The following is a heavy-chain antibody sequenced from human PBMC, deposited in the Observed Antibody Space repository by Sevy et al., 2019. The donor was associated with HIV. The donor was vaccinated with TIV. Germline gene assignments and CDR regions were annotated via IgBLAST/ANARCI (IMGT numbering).Heavy chain of an antibody. V-gene: IGHV3-7*01. Sequence: GGSLRLSCAGSGFIFSNFWMTWVRQGPGKGLEWVATINQHGSDKYYVDSVKGRFTISRDNAKNSVYLRMSSLRVEDTAMYYCASDYSWGQGTLVTVSS. CDR1: GFIFSNFW. J-gene: IGHJ4*02. CDR2: INQHGSDK. CDR3: ASDYS.